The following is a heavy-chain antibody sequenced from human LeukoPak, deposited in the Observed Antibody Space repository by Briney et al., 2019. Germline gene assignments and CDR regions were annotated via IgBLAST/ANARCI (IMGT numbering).Heavy chain of an antibody. V-gene: IGHV1-69*13. D-gene: IGHD2-2*01. J-gene: IGHJ4*02. CDR3: AREIVVVPAAIVGYFDY. CDR1: GGTFSIYA. CDR2: IIPIFGTA. Sequence: SVNVSCKASGGTFSIYAISWVRQAPGQGLEWMGGIIPIFGTANYAQKFQGRVTITADESTSTAYMELSSLRSEDTAVYYCAREIVVVPAAIVGYFDYWGQGTLVTVSS.